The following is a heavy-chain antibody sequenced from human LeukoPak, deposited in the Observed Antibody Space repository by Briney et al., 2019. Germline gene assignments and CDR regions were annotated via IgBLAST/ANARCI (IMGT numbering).Heavy chain of an antibody. CDR2: ISYDGSNK. J-gene: IGHJ4*02. D-gene: IGHD6-19*01. V-gene: IGHV3-30*03. Sequence: GGSLRLSCATSGFTFSNYGMHWVRQAPGKGLEWVAVISYDGSNKYYADSVKGRFTISRDNSKNTLYLQMNSLRAEDTAVYYCARGGVAVAAVDFDYWGQGTLVTVSS. CDR1: GFTFSNYG. CDR3: ARGGVAVAAVDFDY.